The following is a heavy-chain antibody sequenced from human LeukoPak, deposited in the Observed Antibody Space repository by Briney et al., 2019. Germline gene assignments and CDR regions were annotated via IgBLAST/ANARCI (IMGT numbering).Heavy chain of an antibody. Sequence: PGASVKVSCKASGYTFTSYGISWVRQAPGQGLEWMGWISAYNGNTNYAQKVQGRVTMTTDTSTSTAYMELRGLRSDDTAVYYCARDSPPNYSDSNGYYSDAFDIWGQGTMVTVSS. CDR3: ARDSPPNYSDSNGYYSDAFDI. CDR1: GYTFTSYG. V-gene: IGHV1-18*01. D-gene: IGHD3-22*01. J-gene: IGHJ3*02. CDR2: ISAYNGNT.